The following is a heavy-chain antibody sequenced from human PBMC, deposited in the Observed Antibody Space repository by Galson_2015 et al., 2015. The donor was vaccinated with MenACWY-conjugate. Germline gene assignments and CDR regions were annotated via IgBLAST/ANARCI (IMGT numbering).Heavy chain of an antibody. CDR1: GYTFISYA. J-gene: IGHJ1*01. V-gene: IGHV1-3*01. CDR3: ARGKWGGYSVYEH. Sequence: SVKVSCKASGYTFISYAMHWVRQAPGQRLEWMGWINPSNGKTIYPQKFQGGVTITRDTSARTVYMELSSLKSEDTAVYYCARGKWGGYSVYEHWGQGTLVTVSS. CDR2: INPSNGKT. D-gene: IGHD5/OR15-5a*01.